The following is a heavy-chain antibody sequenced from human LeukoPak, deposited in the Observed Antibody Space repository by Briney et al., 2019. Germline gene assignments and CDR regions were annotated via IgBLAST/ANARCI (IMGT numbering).Heavy chain of an antibody. Sequence: SVKVSCKASGYTFTSYGISWVRQAPGQGLEWMGGIIPIFGTANYAQKFQGRVTITADESTSTAYMELSSLRSEDTAVYYCARDPYELRDGYNFDYWGQGTLVTVSS. D-gene: IGHD5-24*01. J-gene: IGHJ4*02. CDR2: IIPIFGTA. V-gene: IGHV1-69*01. CDR3: ARDPYELRDGYNFDY. CDR1: GYTFTSYG.